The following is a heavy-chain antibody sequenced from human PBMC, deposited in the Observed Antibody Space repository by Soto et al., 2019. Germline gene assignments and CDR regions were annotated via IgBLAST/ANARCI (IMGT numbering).Heavy chain of an antibody. Sequence: QVQLQQWGAGLLKPSETLSLTCAVYGGSFSGYYWSWIRQPPGKGLELIGEINDSGSTNYNPSLTSRVTMSVDTTKNQFSLKLGSVTAADTAVYYCARGLIRNYYCYYGMDVWGRGTAVTVSS. J-gene: IGHJ6*02. D-gene: IGHD1-1*01. CDR2: INDSGST. V-gene: IGHV4-34*01. CDR3: ARGLIRNYYCYYGMDV. CDR1: GGSFSGYY.